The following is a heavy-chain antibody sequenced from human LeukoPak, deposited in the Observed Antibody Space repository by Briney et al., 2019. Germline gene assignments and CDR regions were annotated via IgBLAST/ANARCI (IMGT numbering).Heavy chain of an antibody. D-gene: IGHD3-10*01. V-gene: IGHV3-23*01. CDR1: GFTFSSNG. CDR2: ISRNDYTT. Sequence: GGSLRLSCAASGFTFSSNGMSWVRQAPGKGLEWVSSISRNDYTTYYADSVKGRFTISRDNSKNTLYLQMNSLRAEDTAVYYCAKSGYYASGSYGPDFWGLGTRVTVSS. CDR3: AKSGYYASGSYGPDF. J-gene: IGHJ4*02.